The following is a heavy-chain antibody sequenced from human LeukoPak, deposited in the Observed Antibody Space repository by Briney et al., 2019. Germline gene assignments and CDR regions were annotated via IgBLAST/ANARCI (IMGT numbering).Heavy chain of an antibody. CDR3: ARDADDYNNLPPPFDY. V-gene: IGHV1-2*02. CDR1: GYTFTGYY. J-gene: IGHJ4*02. D-gene: IGHD4-11*01. CDR2: ISPNSGGT. Sequence: ASVKVSCKASGYTFTGYYIHWVRQAPGQGLEWMGLISPNSGGTNYAQKFQGRVTMTRDTSISTAYMELSRLRSDDTAVYYCARDADDYNNLPPPFDYWGQGTLVTVSS.